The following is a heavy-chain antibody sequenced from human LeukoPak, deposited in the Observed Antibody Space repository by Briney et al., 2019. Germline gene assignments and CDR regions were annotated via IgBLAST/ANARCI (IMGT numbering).Heavy chain of an antibody. D-gene: IGHD3-3*01. CDR2: IYTSGST. Sequence: SETLSLTCTVSGGSISSYYWSWIRQPAGKGLEWIGRIYTSGSTNYNPSLKSRVTMSVDTSKNQFSLKLSSVTAADTAVYYCARDPSGFWSGYVGSWFDSWGQGTLVTVSS. CDR1: GGSISSYY. J-gene: IGHJ5*01. CDR3: ARDPSGFWSGYVGSWFDS. V-gene: IGHV4-4*07.